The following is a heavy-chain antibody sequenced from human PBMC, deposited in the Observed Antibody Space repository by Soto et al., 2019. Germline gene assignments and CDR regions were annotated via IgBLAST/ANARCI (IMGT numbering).Heavy chain of an antibody. D-gene: IGHD2-15*01. J-gene: IGHJ6*02. CDR1: GFSFRTYT. CDR2: IRGFSPYP. Sequence: PGGSLRLSCVASGFSFRTYTMNCVRQAPGKGLEWLSGIRGFSPYPFYAESVKGRFTISRDNAKNSLYLQMNSLGVEDTAVYYCARDRGYDAHDYYYNAMDVWGQGTTVTVSS. V-gene: IGHV3-21*01. CDR3: ARDRGYDAHDYYYNAMDV.